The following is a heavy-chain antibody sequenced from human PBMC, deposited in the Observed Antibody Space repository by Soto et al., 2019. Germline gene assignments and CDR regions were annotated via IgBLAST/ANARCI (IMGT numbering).Heavy chain of an antibody. D-gene: IGHD5-12*01. CDR1: GYTFFTYD. Sequence: ASVKVSCKASGYTFFTYDISWVRQAPGQGLEWMGWISTYSGDTKYAQKFQGRVTMTTDTSTTTAYLELRSLRSDDTAVYYCARHHGPTTSENWFDPWGQGTLVNVS. J-gene: IGHJ5*02. CDR3: ARHHGPTTSENWFDP. V-gene: IGHV1-18*01. CDR2: ISTYSGDT.